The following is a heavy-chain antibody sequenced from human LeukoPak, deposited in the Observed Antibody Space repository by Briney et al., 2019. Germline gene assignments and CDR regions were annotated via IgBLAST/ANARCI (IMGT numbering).Heavy chain of an antibody. V-gene: IGHV3-23*01. CDR3: AKDPPAKYCSGGSCSAFDI. D-gene: IGHD2-15*01. J-gene: IGHJ3*02. Sequence: GGSLRLSCAASGFTLSTYAMSWVRQAPGKGLEYVSTISGNGVRTYYADSVKGRFTISRDISKNTVYLQMNSLRGEDTAVYYCAKDPPAKYCSGGSCSAFDIWGQGTMVTVSS. CDR1: GFTLSTYA. CDR2: ISGNGVRT.